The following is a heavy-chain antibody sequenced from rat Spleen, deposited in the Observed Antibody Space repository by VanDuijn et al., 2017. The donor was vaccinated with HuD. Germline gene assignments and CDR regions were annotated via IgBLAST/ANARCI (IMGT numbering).Heavy chain of an antibody. V-gene: IGHV5-29*01. CDR3: ARCGYSRPFDVMDA. D-gene: IGHD1-2*01. CDR1: GFTFSDYG. J-gene: IGHJ4*01. Sequence: EVQLVESGGGLVQPGRSLKLSCAASGFTFSDYGMAWVRQAPTKGLEWVATISYGDSSGHSSTYYRDSVKGRFTISRANAKSTLNLQMDSLRSEDTATYYCARCGYSRPFDVMDAWGQGASVTVSS. CDR2: ISYGDSSGHSST.